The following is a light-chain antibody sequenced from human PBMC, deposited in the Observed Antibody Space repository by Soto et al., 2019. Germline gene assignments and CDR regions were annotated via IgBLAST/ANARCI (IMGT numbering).Light chain of an antibody. CDR2: AAS. J-gene: IGKJ5*01. V-gene: IGKV1-16*01. CDR3: QHYDGYPQT. Sequence: DIQMTQSPSSLSASVGDRVTIACQASQDINNFLAWFQQKPGRAPKTLIFAASRLHSGIPSRFSGSGSGTTFTLTISSLQPEDLGTYYCQHYDGYPQTFGQGTRLEIK. CDR1: QDINNF.